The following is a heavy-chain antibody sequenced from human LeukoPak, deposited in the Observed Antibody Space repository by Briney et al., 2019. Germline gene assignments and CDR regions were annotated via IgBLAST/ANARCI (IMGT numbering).Heavy chain of an antibody. J-gene: IGHJ4*02. D-gene: IGHD5-24*01. CDR3: AREGGRRDGYNLGV. CDR1: GFTFSSYA. V-gene: IGHV3-23*01. Sequence: PGGSLRLSCAASGFTFSSYAISWVRQAPEKGLELVSTITDSGVGTYYADSVKGRFTISRDNSKNTLDLQMNSLRAEDTAVYYCAREGGRRDGYNLGVWGQGTLVTVSS. CDR2: ITDSGVGT.